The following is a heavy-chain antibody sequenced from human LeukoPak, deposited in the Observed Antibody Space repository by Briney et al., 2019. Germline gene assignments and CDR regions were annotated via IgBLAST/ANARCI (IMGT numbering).Heavy chain of an antibody. CDR3: ARVSEISPSYYYDSSGYCYFDY. CDR2: INHSGST. J-gene: IGHJ4*02. CDR1: GGSFSGYY. D-gene: IGHD3-22*01. V-gene: IGHV4-34*01. Sequence: SETLSLTCAVYGGSFSGYYWSWIRQPPGKGLEWIGEINHSGSTNYNPSLKSRVTISVDTSKNQFSLKLSSVTAADTAVYYCARVSEISPSYYYDSSGYCYFDYWGQGTLVTVSS.